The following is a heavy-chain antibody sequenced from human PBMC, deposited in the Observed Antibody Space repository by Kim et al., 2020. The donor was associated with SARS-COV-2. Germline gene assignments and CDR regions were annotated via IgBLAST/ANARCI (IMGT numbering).Heavy chain of an antibody. D-gene: IGHD1-26*01. CDR3: ARANSGSYQLTYYYGMDV. CDR2: IWYDGSNK. J-gene: IGHJ6*02. Sequence: GGSLRLSCAASGFTFSSYGMHWVRQAPGKGLEWVAVIWYDGSNKYYADSVKGRFTISRDNSKNTLYLQMNSLRGEDTAVYYCARANSGSYQLTYYYGMDVWGQGTTVTVSS. V-gene: IGHV3-33*01. CDR1: GFTFSSYG.